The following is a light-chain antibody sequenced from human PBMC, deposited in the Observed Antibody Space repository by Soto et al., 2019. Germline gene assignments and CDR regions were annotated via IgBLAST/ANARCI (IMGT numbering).Light chain of an antibody. CDR3: SSYTSISTYV. Sequence: QSVLTQPASVSGSPGQSITISCTGTSSDVGGYDFVSWYQHHPGKAPRLMIYDVSHRPSGVSDRFSASKSGNTASLTTSGLLDEDEDDYYCSSYTSISTYVFGTGTEVTVL. J-gene: IGLJ1*01. CDR1: SSDVGGYDF. CDR2: DVS. V-gene: IGLV2-14*03.